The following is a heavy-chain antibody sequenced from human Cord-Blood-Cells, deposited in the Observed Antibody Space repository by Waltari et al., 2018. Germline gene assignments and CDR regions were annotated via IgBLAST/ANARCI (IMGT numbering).Heavy chain of an antibody. J-gene: IGHJ6*03. D-gene: IGHD6-13*01. CDR3: ARDEGYSSSYYYYYMDV. CDR1: GFTFSSYA. CDR2: RSYKGSNK. V-gene: IGHV3-30-3*01. Sequence: QVQLVESGGGVVQPGRSLRLSCVASGFTFSSYAMHWVRQAPGKGLEWGGVRSYKGSNKYYADSVKGRFTISRDNSKNTLYLQMNSLRAEDTAVYYCARDEGYSSSYYYYYMDVWGKGTTVTVSS.